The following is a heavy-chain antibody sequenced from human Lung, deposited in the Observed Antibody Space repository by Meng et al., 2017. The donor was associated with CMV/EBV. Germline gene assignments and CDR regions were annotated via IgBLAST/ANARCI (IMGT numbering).Heavy chain of an antibody. CDR3: LRRSGGSV. CDR1: GDSITNHNW. CDR2: IPHRGSS. V-gene: IGHV4-4*02. D-gene: IGHD3-10*01. Sequence: AQLRESGPALAKPSETLSLTCAVSGDSITNHNWWAWVRQPPGKGLEWIGEIPHRGSSAYNPSLKSRVSMSIDKSKNQFSLKLTSVTAADTAVYHCLRRSGGSVWGQGTLVTVSS. J-gene: IGHJ1*01.